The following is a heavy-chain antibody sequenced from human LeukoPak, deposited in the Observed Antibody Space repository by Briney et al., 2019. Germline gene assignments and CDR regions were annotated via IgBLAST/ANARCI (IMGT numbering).Heavy chain of an antibody. CDR3: TIIPNVILFTHYFEY. CDR2: FDPEDGET. Sequence: ASVKVSCKVSGYTLTELSMHWVRQAPGKGLEWMGGFDPEDGETLYAQKFQGRVTMTEDTSTDTAYMELTYVRSDDTAVYYCTIIPNVILFTHYFEYWGQGTLVTVSS. V-gene: IGHV1-24*01. CDR1: GYTLTELS. J-gene: IGHJ4*02. D-gene: IGHD2-21*01.